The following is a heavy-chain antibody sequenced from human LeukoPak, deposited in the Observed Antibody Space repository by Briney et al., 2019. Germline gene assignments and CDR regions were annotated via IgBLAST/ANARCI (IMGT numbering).Heavy chain of an antibody. J-gene: IGHJ4*02. V-gene: IGHV3-9*01. D-gene: IGHD3-16*02. Sequence: PGRSLRLSSAASGLTFGDYAMPWVRQGPGKGRERVSGIRWDSRYFAYADSVKGRFTISRDNAKNFLYLQMQSLRVEDTALYYCIKEGGSYHGYFDSWGQGTLVTVSS. CDR1: GLTFGDYA. CDR2: IRWDSRYF. CDR3: IKEGGSYHGYFDS.